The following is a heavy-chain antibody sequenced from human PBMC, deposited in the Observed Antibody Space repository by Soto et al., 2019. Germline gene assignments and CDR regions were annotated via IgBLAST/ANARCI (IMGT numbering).Heavy chain of an antibody. V-gene: IGHV3-66*04. J-gene: IGHJ4*02. CDR3: ARPAGGDYFDH. Sequence: GGSLRLSCAASGFSVTNDYMGWVRQAPGKGLEWVSVIYRNGNTYYTDSVKGRFTISRDNSKNTLFLQMNLLRAEDTAVYYCARPAGGDYFDHWGQGALVTVSS. D-gene: IGHD1-26*01. CDR2: IYRNGNT. CDR1: GFSVTNDY.